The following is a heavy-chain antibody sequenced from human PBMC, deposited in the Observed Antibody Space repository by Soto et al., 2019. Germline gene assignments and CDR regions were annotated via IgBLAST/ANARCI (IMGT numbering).Heavy chain of an antibody. V-gene: IGHV3-23*01. D-gene: IGHD3-9*01. CDR3: AKDPYDILTGYYLYFDY. CDR2: ISGSGGST. J-gene: IGHJ4*02. CDR1: GFTFSSYA. Sequence: GGPLRFSCAASGFTFSSYAMSWVRQAPGKGLEWVSAISGSGGSTYYADSVKGRFTISRDNSKNTLYLQMNSLRAEDTAVYYCAKDPYDILTGYYLYFDYWGQGTLVTVSS.